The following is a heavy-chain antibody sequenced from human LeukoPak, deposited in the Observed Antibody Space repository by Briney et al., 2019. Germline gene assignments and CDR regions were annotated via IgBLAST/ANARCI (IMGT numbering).Heavy chain of an antibody. V-gene: IGHV3-7*01. Sequence: GGSLRHSCAASGFIFSSYWLRWVRQAPGKGLEWVANINRDGSDQYYVDSVKGRFTISRDNAKNSLYLQMNSLRAEDTAVYYCGGGPGCWGQGTLVTVSS. CDR2: INRDGSDQ. CDR1: GFIFSSYW. J-gene: IGHJ4*02. D-gene: IGHD2-15*01. CDR3: GGGPGC.